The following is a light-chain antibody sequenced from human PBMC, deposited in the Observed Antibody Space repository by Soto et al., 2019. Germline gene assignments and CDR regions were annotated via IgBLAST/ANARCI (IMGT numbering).Light chain of an antibody. CDR3: GSWDSSLSAYV. J-gene: IGLJ1*01. V-gene: IGLV1-51*01. CDR2: DDN. CDR1: SSNIGGNS. Sequence: VLTERPSLSAAPGQKVKICCSGSSSNIGGNSVSWYQQLPGTAPKLLIYDDNKRPSGIPDRFSGSKSGTSATLGITGFQTGDEADYYCGSWDSSLSAYVFGTGTKVTVL.